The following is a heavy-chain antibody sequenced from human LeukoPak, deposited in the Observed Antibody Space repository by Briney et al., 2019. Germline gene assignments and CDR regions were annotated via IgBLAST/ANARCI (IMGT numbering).Heavy chain of an antibody. Sequence: SETLSLTCSASGDSVSRSDSYWDWIRQPPGKGLEWIGAIYYSGRTYCSPSLKSRVTMSVDPSNNQFSLNLRSVTAADTAVYYCARRRYYDGSGYLEWGQGTLLSVSS. CDR1: GDSVSRSDSY. CDR3: ARRRYYDGSGYLE. D-gene: IGHD3-22*01. J-gene: IGHJ1*01. V-gene: IGHV4-39*01. CDR2: IYYSGRT.